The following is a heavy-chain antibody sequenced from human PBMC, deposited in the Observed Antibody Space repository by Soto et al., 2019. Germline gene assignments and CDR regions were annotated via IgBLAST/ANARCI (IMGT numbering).Heavy chain of an antibody. CDR3: AKDQSGSGWNYYYGMDV. Sequence: GGSLRLSCAASGFTFSSYCMHWVRQAPGKGLEWVAVISYDGSNKYYADSVKGRFTISRDNSKNTLYLQMNSLRAEDTAVYYCAKDQSGSGWNYYYGMDVWGQGTTVTVSS. CDR1: GFTFSSYC. D-gene: IGHD6-19*01. V-gene: IGHV3-30*18. J-gene: IGHJ6*02. CDR2: ISYDGSNK.